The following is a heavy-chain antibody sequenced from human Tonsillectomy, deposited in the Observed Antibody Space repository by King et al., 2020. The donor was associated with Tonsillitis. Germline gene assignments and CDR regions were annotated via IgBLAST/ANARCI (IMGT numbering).Heavy chain of an antibody. CDR1: GGSISSYY. V-gene: IGHV4-59*01. CDR3: ARYSSRWYGPRGFDY. J-gene: IGHJ4*02. Sequence: VQLQESGPGLVKPSETLSLTCTVSGGSISSYYWSWIRQPPGKGLEWIGYIYYSGSTNYNPSLKSRVTISVDTSKNQFSLKLSSVTAADTAVYYCARYSSRWYGPRGFDYWGQGTLVTVSS. D-gene: IGHD6-13*01. CDR2: IYYSGST.